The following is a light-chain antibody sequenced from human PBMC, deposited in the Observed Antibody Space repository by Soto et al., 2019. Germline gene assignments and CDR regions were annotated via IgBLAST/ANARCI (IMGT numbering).Light chain of an antibody. Sequence: DIQMTQSPSTLSASVGDRVTITCRASQSFSTWLAWYQQKPGKAPNLLTYKTSILESGVPSRFSGSGSGTQVTLTISSLQPDDFATYYSQQYNSNTRTFGGGTKVEIK. CDR1: QSFSTW. J-gene: IGKJ4*01. V-gene: IGKV1-5*03. CDR2: KTS. CDR3: QQYNSNTRT.